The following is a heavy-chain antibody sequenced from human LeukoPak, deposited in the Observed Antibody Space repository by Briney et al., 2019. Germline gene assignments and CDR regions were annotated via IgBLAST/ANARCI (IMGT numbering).Heavy chain of an antibody. V-gene: IGHV4-39*07. Sequence: SETLSLTCTVSGGSISSSSYYWGWIRQPPGKGLEWIRSIYYSGSTYYNPSLKSRVTISVDTSKNQFSLKLSSVTAADTAVYYCAREKGHPDYSNWFDPWGQGTLVTVSS. J-gene: IGHJ5*02. CDR1: GGSISSSSYY. D-gene: IGHD4-11*01. CDR3: AREKGHPDYSNWFDP. CDR2: IYYSGST.